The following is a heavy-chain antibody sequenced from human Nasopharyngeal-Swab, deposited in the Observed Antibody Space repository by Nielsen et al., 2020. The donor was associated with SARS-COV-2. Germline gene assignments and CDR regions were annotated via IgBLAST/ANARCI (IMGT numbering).Heavy chain of an antibody. CDR2: INPSGGQT. V-gene: IGHV1-46*01. J-gene: IGHJ3*02. D-gene: IGHD2-2*01. Sequence: SVKVSYKASGYTFRNYYMHWVRQAPAQGLEWMGLINPSGGQTTYAQKFQGRVTMTRDTSTSTVYMELSSLRSEDTAVYYCARDLDPATAGALDIWGQGTMVTVSS. CDR1: GYTFRNYY. CDR3: ARDLDPATAGALDI.